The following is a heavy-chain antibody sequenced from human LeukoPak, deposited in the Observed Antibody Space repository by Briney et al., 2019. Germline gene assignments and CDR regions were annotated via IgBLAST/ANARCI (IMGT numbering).Heavy chain of an antibody. CDR2: INHSGST. D-gene: IGHD3-22*01. CDR1: VGSFSGYY. V-gene: IGHV4-34*01. CDR3: ARGKNYYDSSGHRYYFDY. Sequence: SETLSLTCAVYVGSFSGYYWSWIRQPPGKGLEWIGEINHSGSTYYNPSLKSRVTISVDRSKNQFSLKLSSVTAADTAVYYCARGKNYYDSSGHRYYFDYWGQGTLVTVSS. J-gene: IGHJ4*02.